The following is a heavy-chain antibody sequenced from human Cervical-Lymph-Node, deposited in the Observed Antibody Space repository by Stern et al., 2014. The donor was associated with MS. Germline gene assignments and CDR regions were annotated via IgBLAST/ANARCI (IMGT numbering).Heavy chain of an antibody. CDR1: GSTFSTSW. J-gene: IGHJ5*01. Sequence: EMQLVGSGGGLVQPGGSQRLSCVASGSTFSTSWMSWVRQAPGKGLEWVAKIKRDGSETYYLDSVKGRFTISRDNAKSSLYLEMNSLRAEDTAVYYCTRFLQSGWSDLFDSWGRGTLVTVSS. CDR3: TRFLQSGWSDLFDS. V-gene: IGHV3-7*01. D-gene: IGHD6-19*01. CDR2: IKRDGSET.